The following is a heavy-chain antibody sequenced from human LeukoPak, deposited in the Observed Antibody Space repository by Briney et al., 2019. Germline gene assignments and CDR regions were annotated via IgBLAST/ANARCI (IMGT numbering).Heavy chain of an antibody. CDR2: INPNSGGT. D-gene: IGHD3-10*01. CDR3: ARDLATEWFGELLLD. V-gene: IGHV1-2*02. J-gene: IGHJ4*02. Sequence: ASVKVSCKASGGTFSSYAISWVRQAPGQGLEWMGWINPNSGGTNYAQKFQGRVTMTRDTSISTAYMELSRLRSDDTAVYYCARDLATEWFGELLLDWGQGTLVTVSS. CDR1: GGTFSSYA.